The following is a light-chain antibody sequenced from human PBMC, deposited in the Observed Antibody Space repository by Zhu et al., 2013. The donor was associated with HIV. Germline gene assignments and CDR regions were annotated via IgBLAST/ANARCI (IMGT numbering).Light chain of an antibody. V-gene: IGKV1-9*01. Sequence: DVQLTQAPSFISASVGDRVAITCRASQAINTYIAWYRQRPGKAPELLIYTASTLQSGVPSRFSGSGSGTEFTLTISSLQPEDFATYYCLQHRSYPFTFGPGTKVDIK. CDR1: QAINTY. CDR3: LQHRSYPFT. J-gene: IGKJ3*01. CDR2: TAS.